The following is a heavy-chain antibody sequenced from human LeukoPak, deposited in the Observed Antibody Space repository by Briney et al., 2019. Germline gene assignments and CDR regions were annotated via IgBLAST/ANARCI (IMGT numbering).Heavy chain of an antibody. V-gene: IGHV3-21*01. J-gene: IGHJ4*02. CDR1: GFTFSSYS. CDR2: ISSSSSYI. Sequence: GGSLRLSCAASGFTFSSYSMNWVRQAPGKGLEWVSSISSSSSYIYYADSVKGRFAISRDNAKNSLYLQMNSLRAEDTAVYYCARELIAVAGIGYWGQGTLVTVSS. CDR3: ARELIAVAGIGY. D-gene: IGHD6-19*01.